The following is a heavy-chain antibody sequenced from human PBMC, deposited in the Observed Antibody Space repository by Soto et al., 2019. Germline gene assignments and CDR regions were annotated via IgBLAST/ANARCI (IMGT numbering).Heavy chain of an antibody. CDR2: ISYDGSTK. V-gene: IGHV3-30*18. Sequence: GGSLRLSCADSGLTFSTYVMHWVRQAPGKGMEWVAVISYDGSTKYYRDSVKGRFTISRDNSKNTLYLQMNSLRLEDTAVYYCAKVARTPAMVTPPSLFGLGGWGQGTTGT. D-gene: IGHD5-18*01. CDR3: AKVARTPAMVTPPSLFGLGG. CDR1: GLTFSTYV. J-gene: IGHJ6*02.